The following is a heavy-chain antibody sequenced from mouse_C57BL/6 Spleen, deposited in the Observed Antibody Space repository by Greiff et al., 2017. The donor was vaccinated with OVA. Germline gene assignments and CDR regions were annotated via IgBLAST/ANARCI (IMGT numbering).Heavy chain of an antibody. CDR3: ARPGTYYYFDY. Sequence: EVQLKESGGGLVKPGGSLKLSCAASGFTFSDYGMHWVRQAPEKGLEWVAYISSGSSTIYYADTVKGRFTISRDNAKNTLFLQLTSLRSEDTAMYYCARPGTYYYFDYWGQGTTLTVSS. J-gene: IGHJ2*01. CDR1: GFTFSDYG. D-gene: IGHD4-1*01. V-gene: IGHV5-17*01. CDR2: ISSGSSTI.